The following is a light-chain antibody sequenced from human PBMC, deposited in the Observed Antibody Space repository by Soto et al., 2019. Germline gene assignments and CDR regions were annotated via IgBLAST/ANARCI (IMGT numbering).Light chain of an antibody. V-gene: IGKV3-15*01. Sequence: ETVLTQSPATLSLSPGETATLSCRASQSVSSNLAWYQQKPGQAPRLLIYGASTRATGIPARFSGSGSGTEFTLTISSLQSEDSALYYCQHYNNWPPGRTFGQGTKVDIK. J-gene: IGKJ1*01. CDR1: QSVSSN. CDR3: QHYNNWPPGRT. CDR2: GAS.